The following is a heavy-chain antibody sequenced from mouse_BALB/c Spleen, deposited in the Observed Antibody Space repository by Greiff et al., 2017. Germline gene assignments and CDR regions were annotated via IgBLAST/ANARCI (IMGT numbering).Heavy chain of an antibody. D-gene: IGHD2-4*01. CDR1: GFTFSSYA. J-gene: IGHJ3*01. V-gene: IGHV5-6-5*01. CDR2: ISSGGST. Sequence: EVNVVESGGGLVKPGGSLKLSCAASGFTFSSYAMSWVRQTPEKRLEWVASISSGGSTYYPDSVKGRFTISRDNARNILYLQMSSLRSEDTAMYYCARGSTMITPWFAYWGQGTLVTVSA. CDR3: ARGSTMITPWFAY.